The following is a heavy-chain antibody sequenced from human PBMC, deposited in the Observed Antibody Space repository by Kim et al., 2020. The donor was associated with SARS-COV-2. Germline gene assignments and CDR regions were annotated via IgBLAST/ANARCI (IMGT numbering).Heavy chain of an antibody. J-gene: IGHJ6*02. D-gene: IGHD3-22*01. Sequence: GGSLRLSCVASGFTFSSYSMNWVRQAPGKGLEWVSSISSSSSYIYYADSVKGRFTISRDNAKNSLYLQMNSLRAEDTAVYYCARDISGYYYDYYYYGMDVWGQGTTVTVSS. CDR2: ISSSSSYI. V-gene: IGHV3-21*01. CDR1: GFTFSSYS. CDR3: ARDISGYYYDYYYYGMDV.